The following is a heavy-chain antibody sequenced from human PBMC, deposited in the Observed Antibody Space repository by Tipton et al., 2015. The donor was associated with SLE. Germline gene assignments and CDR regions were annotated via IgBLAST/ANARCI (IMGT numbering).Heavy chain of an antibody. CDR2: IYTSGST. V-gene: IGHV4-61*02. CDR3: ARDRIGVTGTTVRGGFDP. J-gene: IGHJ5*02. CDR1: GGSISSGSYY. Sequence: TLSLTCTVSGGSISSGSYYWSWIRQPAGKGLEWIGRIYTSGSTNYTPSLKSRVTISVDTSKNQFSLKLSSVTAADTAVYYCARDRIGVTGTTVRGGFDPWGQGTLVTVSS. D-gene: IGHD1-7*01.